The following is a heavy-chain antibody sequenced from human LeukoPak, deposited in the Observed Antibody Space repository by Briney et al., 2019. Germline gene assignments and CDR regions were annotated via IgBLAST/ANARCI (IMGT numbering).Heavy chain of an antibody. Sequence: SETLSLTCTVSGGPISSSSYYWAWIRQPPGKGLEWIANIYYSGSTYYNPSLKSRVTISVDTSKNQFSLKLSSVTAADTAVYYCARGPYDYVWGSYRNWGQGTLVTVSS. J-gene: IGHJ4*02. CDR3: ARGPYDYVWGSYRN. D-gene: IGHD3-16*02. CDR1: GGPISSSSYY. CDR2: IYYSGST. V-gene: IGHV4-39*07.